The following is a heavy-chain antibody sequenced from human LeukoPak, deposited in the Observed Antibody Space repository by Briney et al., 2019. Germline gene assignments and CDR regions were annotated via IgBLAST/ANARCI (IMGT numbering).Heavy chain of an antibody. Sequence: GRSLRLSCAASGFTFSSDAMQCVRQALGKGLGWVAVISYDGSNKYYADSVKGRSTISRDNSKNTLYLQMNSLRAEDTAVYYCARYVGQQLVLGYFDYWGQGTLVTVSS. V-gene: IGHV3-30*04. J-gene: IGHJ4*02. D-gene: IGHD6-13*01. CDR1: GFTFSSDA. CDR3: ARYVGQQLVLGYFDY. CDR2: ISYDGSNK.